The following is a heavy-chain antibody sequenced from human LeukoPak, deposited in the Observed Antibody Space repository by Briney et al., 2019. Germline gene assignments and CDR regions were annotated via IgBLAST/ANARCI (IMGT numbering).Heavy chain of an antibody. CDR3: ARYIWGSYPTFEDY. Sequence: PSETLSRTCTVSGGSISSYYWSWIRQPPGKGLEWLGYISYSGSTNYNPSLKSRVTISVDTSKNQLSLKLNSVTAADTAVYYCARYIWGSYPTFEDYWGQGSLVTVSS. V-gene: IGHV4-59*01. D-gene: IGHD3-16*02. CDR2: ISYSGST. J-gene: IGHJ4*02. CDR1: GGSISSYY.